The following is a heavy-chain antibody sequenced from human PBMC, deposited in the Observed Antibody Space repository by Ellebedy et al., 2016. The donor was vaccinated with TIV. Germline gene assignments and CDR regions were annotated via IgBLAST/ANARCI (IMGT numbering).Heavy chain of an antibody. Sequence: MPSETLSLTCAVYGGSFSGYYWSWIRQPPGKGLEWIGEINHSGSTNYNPSLKSRVTISVDTSKNQFSLKLSSVTAADTAVYYCAREGRIRRAPDYWGQGTLVTVSS. CDR3: AREGRIRRAPDY. D-gene: IGHD5-18*01. V-gene: IGHV4-34*01. J-gene: IGHJ4*02. CDR2: INHSGST. CDR1: GGSFSGYY.